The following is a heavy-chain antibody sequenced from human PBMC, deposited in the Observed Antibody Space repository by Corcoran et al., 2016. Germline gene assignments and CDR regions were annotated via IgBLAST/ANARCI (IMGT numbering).Heavy chain of an antibody. CDR3: ARVIYYYDSSGYGY. J-gene: IGHJ4*02. D-gene: IGHD3-22*01. CDR1: GFTFSSYG. CDR2: IWYDGSNK. Sequence: QVQLVESGGGVVQPGRSLRLSCAASGFTFSSYGMHWVRQAPGKGLEWVAVIWYDGSNKYYADSVKGRFTISRDNSKNTLYLQMNSLRAEDTAVHYCARVIYYYDSSGYGYWGQGTLVTVSS. V-gene: IGHV3-33*01.